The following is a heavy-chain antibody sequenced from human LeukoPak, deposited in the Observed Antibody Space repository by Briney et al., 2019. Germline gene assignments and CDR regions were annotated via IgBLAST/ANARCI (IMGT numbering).Heavy chain of an antibody. Sequence: GASVKVSCKASGYTFTSYGISWVRQAPGQGLEWMGWISAYNGNTNYAQKLQGRVTMTTDTSTSTAYMELRSLRSDDTAVYYCARGVAAYDSSGYYFTEDYYGMDVWGQGTTVTVSS. CDR2: ISAYNGNT. J-gene: IGHJ6*02. CDR3: ARGVAAYDSSGYYFTEDYYGMDV. D-gene: IGHD3-22*01. CDR1: GYTFTSYG. V-gene: IGHV1-18*01.